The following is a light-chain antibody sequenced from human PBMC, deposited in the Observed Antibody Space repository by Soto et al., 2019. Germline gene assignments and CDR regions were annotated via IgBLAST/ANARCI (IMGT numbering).Light chain of an antibody. CDR3: QSYDRSLSGGV. V-gene: IGLV1-40*01. Sequence: QSVLTQPPSASGTPGQKVTISCSGSSSNIGADFGVHWYQQLPGAAPKLVIFVNTNRPSGVPDRFSGSKSGTSASLAITGLQAEDGADYYCQSYDRSLSGGVFGTGTKLTVL. CDR2: VNT. CDR1: SSNIGADFG. J-gene: IGLJ3*02.